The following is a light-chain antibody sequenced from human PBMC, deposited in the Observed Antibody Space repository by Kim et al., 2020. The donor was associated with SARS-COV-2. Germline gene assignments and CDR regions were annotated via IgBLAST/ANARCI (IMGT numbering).Light chain of an antibody. V-gene: IGLV10-54*01. CDR3: SAWDSSLEAWL. CDR2: RNN. J-gene: IGLJ3*02. Sequence: QTATPTCTGNNNNVGNGGAVWLQQHQGHPPKVLFFRNNNRPSGISERLSTSRSGNTASLTITGLQAEDEADYYCSAWDSSLEAWLFGGGTQLTVL. CDR1: NNNVGNGG.